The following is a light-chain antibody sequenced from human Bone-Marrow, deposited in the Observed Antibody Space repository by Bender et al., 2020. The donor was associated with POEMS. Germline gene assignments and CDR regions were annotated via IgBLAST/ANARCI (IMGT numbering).Light chain of an antibody. Sequence: QSVLTQPPSASGTPGQRVTISCSGSSSNIGSNYVYWYQQLPGTAPKLLISINNKRPSGVPDRFSGSKSGTSASLAITGLQVEDEADYYCQSYDMSLSSSVFGGGTKLTVL. V-gene: IGLV1-47*02. J-gene: IGLJ2*01. CDR3: QSYDMSLSSSV. CDR2: INN. CDR1: SSNIGSNY.